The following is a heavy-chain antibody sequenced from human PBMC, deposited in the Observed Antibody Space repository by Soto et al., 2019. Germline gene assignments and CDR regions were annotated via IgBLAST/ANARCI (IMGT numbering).Heavy chain of an antibody. CDR3: VRACSGCSSYTGGSNLFDH. D-gene: IGHD2-15*01. CDR1: GFSFTTSA. V-gene: IGHV1-58*02. Sequence: SVKVSCKASGFSFTTSAMQWLRQARGQRLEWIGWIVVGSDSTLYAQEFQERVTITRDMSTSTAYMELSSLRSDDTAVYYCVRACSGCSSYTGGSNLFDHWGQGTLVTVSS. CDR2: IVVGSDST. J-gene: IGHJ5*02.